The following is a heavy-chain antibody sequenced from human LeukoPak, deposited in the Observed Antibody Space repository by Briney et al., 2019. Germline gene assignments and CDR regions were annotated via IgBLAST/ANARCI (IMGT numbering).Heavy chain of an antibody. CDR3: ARSEQFPYYMDV. J-gene: IGHJ6*03. CDR2: IYPNSGGT. D-gene: IGHD6-19*01. CDR1: GYTFTGYY. V-gene: IGHV1-2*02. Sequence: ASVKVSCKASGYTFTGYYLHWVRQAPGQGLEWMGWIYPNSGGTNYAQKFQGRVTMIRDTSISTAYMELSRLRSDDTAVYYCARSEQFPYYMDVWGKGTTVTVSS.